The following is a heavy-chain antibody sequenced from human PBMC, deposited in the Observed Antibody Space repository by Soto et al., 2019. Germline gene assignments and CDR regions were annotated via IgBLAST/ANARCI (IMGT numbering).Heavy chain of an antibody. CDR2: IYYTGST. J-gene: IGHJ3*02. CDR3: ARAHLAYCSGGSCPGAFDI. V-gene: IGHV4-31*03. D-gene: IGHD2-15*01. CDR1: GGSISSGGYY. Sequence: QVQLQESGPGLVKPSQTLSLTCTVSGGSISSGGYYWTWIRQHPGKGLEWIGYIYYTGSTYSNPSLKSRITTSVDTSQNQFSLNLSSVTAADTAVYYCARAHLAYCSGGSCPGAFDIWGQGTTVTVSS.